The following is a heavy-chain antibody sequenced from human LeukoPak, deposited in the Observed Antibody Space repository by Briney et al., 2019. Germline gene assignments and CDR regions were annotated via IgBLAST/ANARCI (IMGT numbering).Heavy chain of an antibody. J-gene: IGHJ6*03. CDR2: TVGSGPDT. D-gene: IGHD4-11*01. CDR1: GFTFTNYA. V-gene: IGHV3-23*01. CDR3: AKGGYSNLGYYYYMDV. Sequence: GGSLRLSCAASGFTFTNYAMSWVRQTPGKGLEWVSATVGSGPDTYHADSVKGRFTVSRDNSRNTLYLQMNSLRAEDTAVYYCAKGGYSNLGYYYYMDVWGKGTTVTVSS.